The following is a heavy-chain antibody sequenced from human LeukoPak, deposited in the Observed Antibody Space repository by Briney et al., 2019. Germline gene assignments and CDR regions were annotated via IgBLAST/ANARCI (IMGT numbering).Heavy chain of an antibody. CDR2: INPAGSET. J-gene: IGHJ4*02. Sequence: GGSLRLSCAASGFSFSAYWMTWVREAPGTGLEWVANINPAGSETYYVDPVKGRFSISRDNAKNLVYLQMNSLRAEDTAVYHCARFGYVAAVDVWGQGTPVTVSS. CDR3: ARFGYVAAVDV. CDR1: GFSFSAYW. D-gene: IGHD2-15*01. V-gene: IGHV3-7*01.